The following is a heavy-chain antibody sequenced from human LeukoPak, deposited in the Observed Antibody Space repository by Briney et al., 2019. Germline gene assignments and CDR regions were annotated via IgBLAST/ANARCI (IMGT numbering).Heavy chain of an antibody. CDR1: GGSISSGGYY. D-gene: IGHD3-22*01. CDR3: ARVQHYYDSSGSAGHAFDI. V-gene: IGHV4-31*03. Sequence: SETLSLTCTVSGGSISSGGYYWSCIRQHPGKGLECIGYIYYSGSTYYNPSLKSRVTISVDTSKNQFSLKLSSVTAADTAVYYCARVQHYYDSSGSAGHAFDIWGQGTMVTVSS. J-gene: IGHJ3*02. CDR2: IYYSGST.